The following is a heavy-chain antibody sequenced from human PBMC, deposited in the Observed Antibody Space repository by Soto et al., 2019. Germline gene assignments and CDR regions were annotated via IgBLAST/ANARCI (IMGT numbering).Heavy chain of an antibody. V-gene: IGHV4-59*01. J-gene: IGHJ4*02. D-gene: IGHD2-15*01. CDR1: GGSISSYY. CDR2: IYYSGST. CDR3: ARAVGYCSGGSCYSPYYFDY. Sequence: SETLSLTCTVSGGSISSYYWSWIRQPPGKGLEWIGYIYYSGSTNYNPSLKSRVTISVGTSKNQFSLKLSSVTAADTAVYYCARAVGYCSGGSCYSPYYFDYWGQGTLVTVSS.